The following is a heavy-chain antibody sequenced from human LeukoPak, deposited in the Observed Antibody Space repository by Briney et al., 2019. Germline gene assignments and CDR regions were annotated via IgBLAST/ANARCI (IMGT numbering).Heavy chain of an antibody. CDR3: ASSGLQQLEFYY. J-gene: IGHJ4*02. Sequence: SETLSLTCAVYGESFSSYHWNWIRQPPGKGLEWIGSIYYSGSTYYNPSLKSRVTISVDTSKNQFSLKLSSVTAADTAVYYCASSGLQQLEFYYWGQGTLVTVSS. V-gene: IGHV4-39*01. CDR1: GESFSSYH. D-gene: IGHD6-13*01. CDR2: IYYSGST.